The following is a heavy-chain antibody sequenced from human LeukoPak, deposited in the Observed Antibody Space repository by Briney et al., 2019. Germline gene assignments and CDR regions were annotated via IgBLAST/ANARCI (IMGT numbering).Heavy chain of an antibody. CDR3: ARRGQAAGSKGAFDY. D-gene: IGHD6-13*01. J-gene: IGHJ4*02. V-gene: IGHV4-39*01. Sequence: SETLSLTCTVSGDPLGSGMYYWGWIRQAPGKGLTWIGSIDYSGTTYYNPSLKSRVTISVDTSKNQFSLKLSSVTASDTAKYSCARRGQAAGSKGAFDYWGQGTLVTVSS. CDR1: GDPLGSGMYY. CDR2: IDYSGTT.